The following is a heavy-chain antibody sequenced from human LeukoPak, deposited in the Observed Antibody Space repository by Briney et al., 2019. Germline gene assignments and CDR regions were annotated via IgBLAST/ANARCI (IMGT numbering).Heavy chain of an antibody. V-gene: IGHV4-34*01. J-gene: IGHJ6*03. Sequence: SETLSPTCVVYGGSFSGYYWSWIRQPPGKGLEWIGEINNSGSTNYTPSLKGRVTISVDTSKNQFSLKLSSVTAADTAMYYCARSLSDYYDGGHEGQGYYYMDVWGNGTTVTVSS. CDR1: GGSFSGYY. CDR3: ARSLSDYYDGGHEGQGYYYMDV. CDR2: INNSGST. D-gene: IGHD3-22*01.